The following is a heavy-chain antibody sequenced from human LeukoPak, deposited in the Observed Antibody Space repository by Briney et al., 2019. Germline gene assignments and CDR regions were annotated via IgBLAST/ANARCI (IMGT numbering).Heavy chain of an antibody. CDR1: GGSISSYY. CDR3: ARVDRSSGWYYFDY. V-gene: IGHV4-59*01. CDR2: IYYSGST. Sequence: NPSETLSLTCTVSGGSISSYYWSWIRQPPGKGLEWIGYIYYSGSTNYNPSLKSRVTISVDTSKNQFSLKLSSVTAADTAVYYCARVDRSSGWYYFDYWGQGTLVTVSS. J-gene: IGHJ4*02. D-gene: IGHD6-19*01.